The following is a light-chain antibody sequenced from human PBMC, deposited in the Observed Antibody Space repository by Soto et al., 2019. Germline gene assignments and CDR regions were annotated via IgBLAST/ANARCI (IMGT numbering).Light chain of an antibody. CDR1: QSISSY. CDR3: QQSYS. Sequence: DIQMTQSPSSLSASVGDRVTITCRASQSISSYLNWYQQKPGKAPKLLIYAASSLQSGVPSRFSGCGSGTDFTLTISSLQPEDFATYYGQQSYSFGPGTKVDIK. V-gene: IGKV1-39*01. J-gene: IGKJ3*01. CDR2: AAS.